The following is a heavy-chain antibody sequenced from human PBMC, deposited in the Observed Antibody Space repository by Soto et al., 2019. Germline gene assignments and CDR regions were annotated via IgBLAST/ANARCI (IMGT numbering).Heavy chain of an antibody. CDR2: INGDGSTA. Sequence: EVLLVESGGGLVQPGGSLRLSCAASGFNFNFYWMHWVRQAPGKGLVWVSRINGDGSTADYADSVKGRFTISRDNAKNTLFLQMDSLRVEDTAVYYCVRGSPTNLEDADTVASWFDPWGQGALVTVSS. J-gene: IGHJ5*02. CDR1: GFNFNFYW. CDR3: VRGSPTNLEDADTVASWFDP. D-gene: IGHD5-12*01. V-gene: IGHV3-74*01.